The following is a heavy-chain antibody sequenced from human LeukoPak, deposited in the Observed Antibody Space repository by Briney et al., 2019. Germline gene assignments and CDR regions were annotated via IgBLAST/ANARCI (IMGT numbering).Heavy chain of an antibody. CDR1: GGTFSSYA. CDR3: ATRQYCSGGSCSPLDY. CDR2: IIPIFGTA. V-gene: IGHV1-69*13. D-gene: IGHD2-15*01. J-gene: IGHJ4*02. Sequence: ASVKVSCKASGGTFSSYAISWVRQAPGQGLEWMGGIIPIFGTANYAQKFQGRVTITADESTSTAYMELSSLRSEDTAVYYCATRQYCSGGSCSPLDYWGQETLVTVSS.